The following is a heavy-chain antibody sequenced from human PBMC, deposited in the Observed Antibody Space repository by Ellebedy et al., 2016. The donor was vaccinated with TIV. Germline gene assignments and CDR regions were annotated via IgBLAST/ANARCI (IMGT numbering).Heavy chain of an antibody. J-gene: IGHJ4*02. D-gene: IGHD3-16*01. CDR2: IYYSGST. CDR3: ARDGGSVRFDY. CDR1: GGSISSSSHY. Sequence: MPSETLSLTCTVSGGSISSSSHYWAWIRQPPGKGLEWIGSIYYSGSTYYNPSLKSRVTISVDTSKKQFSLKLSSVPAADTAVYYCARDGGSVRFDYWGQGTLVTVSS. V-gene: IGHV4-39*02.